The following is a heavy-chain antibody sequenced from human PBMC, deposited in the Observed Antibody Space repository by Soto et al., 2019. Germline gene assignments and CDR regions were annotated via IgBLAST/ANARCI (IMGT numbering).Heavy chain of an antibody. CDR1: GGSISSSVYS. D-gene: IGHD4-17*01. J-gene: IGHJ4*02. CDR3: AGVHGDYGRYFDY. CDR2: IYHSGNT. Sequence: QLQLQESGSGLVKPSQTLSLTCAVSGGSISSSVYSWSWIRQPLGKGLEWVGYIYHSGNTYSNPSLKRRVNISADRSKNQFSLKLRSVTAADAAVYFCAGVHGDYGRYFDYWGQGTLVAVSS. V-gene: IGHV4-30-2*01.